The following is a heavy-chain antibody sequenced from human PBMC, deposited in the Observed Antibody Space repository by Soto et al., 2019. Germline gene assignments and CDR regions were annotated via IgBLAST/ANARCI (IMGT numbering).Heavy chain of an antibody. CDR1: GYTFTRCA. CDR2: INAGNGDT. D-gene: IGHD4-17*01. J-gene: IGHJ4*02. Sequence: VQLVQSGAEVKKPGASVQVSCKASGYTFTRCAMHWVRQAPGQRLEWMGWINAGNGDTKYSQKFQGRVTITRDTSVTTDYMDLSRLTFEYTAVNYCASEIDATPVTSLADWGQGTLVTVSS. CDR3: ASEIDATPVTSLAD. V-gene: IGHV1-3*01.